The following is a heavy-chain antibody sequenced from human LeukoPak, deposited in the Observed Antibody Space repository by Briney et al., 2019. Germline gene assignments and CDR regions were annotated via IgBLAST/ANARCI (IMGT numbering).Heavy chain of an antibody. J-gene: IGHJ5*02. CDR1: GFTFDDYA. Sequence: PGGSLRLSCAASGFTFDDYAMHWVRQAPGKGLEWVSGISWNSGSIGYADSVKGRFTISRDNAKNSLYLQMNSLRAEDTAVYYCAKELEQQLVDFLDWFDPWGQGTLVTVSS. CDR3: AKELEQQLVDFLDWFDP. CDR2: ISWNSGSI. V-gene: IGHV3-9*01. D-gene: IGHD6-13*01.